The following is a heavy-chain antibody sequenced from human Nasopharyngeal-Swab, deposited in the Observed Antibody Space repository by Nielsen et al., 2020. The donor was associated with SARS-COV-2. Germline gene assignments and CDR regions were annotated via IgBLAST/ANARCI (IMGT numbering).Heavy chain of an antibody. J-gene: IGHJ6*02. CDR1: GFTFSRYG. CDR3: ARDLTYYDFWSGYYVDYYYYGMDV. CDR2: ISYDGSNK. Sequence: GGSLRLSCAASGFTFSRYGMHWVRQAPGKGLEWVAVISYDGSNKYYADSVKGRFTISRDNSKNTLYLQMNSLRAEDTAVYYCARDLTYYDFWSGYYVDYYYYGMDVWGQGTTVTVSS. V-gene: IGHV3-30*03. D-gene: IGHD3-3*01.